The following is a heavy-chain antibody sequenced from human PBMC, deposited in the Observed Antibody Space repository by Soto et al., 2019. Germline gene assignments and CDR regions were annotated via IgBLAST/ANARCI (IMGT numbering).Heavy chain of an antibody. CDR3: TRDLNGGNPFDY. J-gene: IGHJ4*02. Sequence: QVPFVQSGAEVKKPGASVRLSCKPSGYTLPNYSIQWVRQAAGQGLQWLGWINAGTGYTESSQRFQGRLTLTMDNSATTFYMDLTSLTSEDTAVYFCTRDLNGGNPFDYWGQGTLVTVSS. V-gene: IGHV1-3*01. D-gene: IGHD2-8*01. CDR2: INAGTGYT. CDR1: GYTLPNYS.